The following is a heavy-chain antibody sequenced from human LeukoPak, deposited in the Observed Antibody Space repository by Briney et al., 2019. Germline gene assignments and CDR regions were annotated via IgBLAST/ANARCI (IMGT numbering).Heavy chain of an antibody. J-gene: IGHJ4*02. CDR1: GFTFSSYG. CDR3: ARISTIFGPY. CDR2: ISYDGSNK. Sequence: GGSLRLSCAASGFTFSSYGMHWVRQAPGKGLEWVAVISYDGSNKYYADSVKGRFTISRDNSKNTLYLQMNSLRAEDTAVYYCARISTIFGPYWGQGTLVTVSS. V-gene: IGHV3-30*03. D-gene: IGHD3-3*01.